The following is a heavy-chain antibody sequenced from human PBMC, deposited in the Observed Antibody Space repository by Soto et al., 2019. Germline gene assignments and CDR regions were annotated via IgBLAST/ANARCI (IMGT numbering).Heavy chain of an antibody. V-gene: IGHV3-30-3*01. D-gene: IGHD3-9*01. J-gene: IGHJ6*01. CDR2: ISYDGSNK. CDR3: ARDSTSDILTGYYYYSSGMDV. CDR1: GFTFSSYA. Sequence: GGSLRLSCAASGFTFSSYAMHWVRQAPGKGLEWVAVISYDGSNKYYADSVKGRFTISRDNSKNTLYLQMNSLRAEDTAVYYCARDSTSDILTGYYYYSSGMDVWGQGTMVTVPS.